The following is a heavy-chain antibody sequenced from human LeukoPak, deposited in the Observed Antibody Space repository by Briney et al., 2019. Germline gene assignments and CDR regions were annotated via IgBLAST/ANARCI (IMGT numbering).Heavy chain of an antibody. Sequence: SGTLSLTCAVSGGSISSSNWWSWVRQPPGKGLEWIGEIYHSGSTNYNPSLKSRVTISVDKSKNQFSLKLSSVTAADTAVYYCAKSHYYDSTGYYYYYYGMDVWGQGTTVTVSS. CDR1: GGSISSSNW. CDR3: AKSHYYDSTGYYYYYYGMDV. D-gene: IGHD3-22*01. V-gene: IGHV4-4*02. J-gene: IGHJ6*02. CDR2: IYHSGST.